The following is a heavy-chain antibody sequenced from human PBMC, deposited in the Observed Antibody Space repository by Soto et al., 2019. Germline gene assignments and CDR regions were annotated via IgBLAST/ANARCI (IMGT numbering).Heavy chain of an antibody. CDR1: GFTFSSYA. Sequence: GGSLRLCCAASGFTFSSYAMHWVRQAPGKGLEWVAVISYDGSNKYYADSVKGRFTISRDNSKNTLYLQMNSLRAEDTAVYYCARGLVVPAEYYYYYYGMDVWGQGTTVTVSS. V-gene: IGHV3-30-3*01. CDR3: ARGLVVPAEYYYYYYGMDV. CDR2: ISYDGSNK. J-gene: IGHJ6*02. D-gene: IGHD2-2*01.